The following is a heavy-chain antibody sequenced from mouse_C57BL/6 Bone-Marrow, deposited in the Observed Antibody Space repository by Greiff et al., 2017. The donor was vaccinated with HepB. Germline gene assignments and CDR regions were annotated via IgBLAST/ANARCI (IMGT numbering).Heavy chain of an antibody. CDR3: ARDGYDEEGYYAMDY. J-gene: IGHJ4*01. CDR1: GYTFTGYW. Sequence: VMLVESGAELMKPGASVKLSCKATGYTFTGYWIEWVKQRPGHGLEWIGEILPGSGSTNYNEKFKGKATFTAATSSNTAYMQLSSLTTEDSAIYYCARDGYDEEGYYAMDYWGQGTSVTVSS. CDR2: ILPGSGST. D-gene: IGHD2-2*01. V-gene: IGHV1-9*01.